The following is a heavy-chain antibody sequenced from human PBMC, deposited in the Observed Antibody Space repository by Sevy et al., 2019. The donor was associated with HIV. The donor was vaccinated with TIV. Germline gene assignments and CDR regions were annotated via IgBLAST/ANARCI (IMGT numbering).Heavy chain of an antibody. V-gene: IGHV6-1*01. CDR2: TYYRSRWFN. Sequence: SQTLSLTCAISGDSVSSNTATWNWIRQSPSRCLEWLGRTYYRSRWFNDYAISVKSRIVINPDTSKNQFSLHLSSVTPEDTAVYYCARYDGHSEWFDPWGQGTLVTVSS. CDR3: ARYDGHSEWFDP. CDR1: GDSVSSNTAT. D-gene: IGHD3-10*01. J-gene: IGHJ5*02.